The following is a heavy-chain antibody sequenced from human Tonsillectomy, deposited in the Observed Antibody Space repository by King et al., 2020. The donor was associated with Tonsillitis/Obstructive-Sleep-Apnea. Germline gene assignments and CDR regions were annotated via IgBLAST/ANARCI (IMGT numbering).Heavy chain of an antibody. J-gene: IGHJ6*03. CDR1: GGSISSSNW. CDR2: IYHSGST. Sequence: VQLQESGPGLVKPSGTLSLTCAVSGGSISSSNWWSWVRQPPGKGLEWIGEIYHSGSTNYNPSLKSRVTISVDKSKNQFSLKLCSVTAADTAVYYCARRAPAAIYYYYYYMDVWGKGTTVTVSS. D-gene: IGHD2-2*01. CDR3: ARRAPAAIYYYYYYMDV. V-gene: IGHV4-4*02.